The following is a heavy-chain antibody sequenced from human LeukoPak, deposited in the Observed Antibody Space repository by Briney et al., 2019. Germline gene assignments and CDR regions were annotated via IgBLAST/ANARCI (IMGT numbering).Heavy chain of an antibody. J-gene: IGHJ4*02. CDR1: GGSVSSTTYY. D-gene: IGHD3-10*01. Sequence: SETLSLTCTVSGGSVSSTTYYWSWIRQPPGKGLEWIASINYSGSTYYNPSLKSRVTISVDTSENQSSLKLSSVTAADTAVYYCARYVVYGSGKYYFDYWGQGTLVTVSS. CDR3: ARYVVYGSGKYYFDY. V-gene: IGHV4-39*01. CDR2: INYSGST.